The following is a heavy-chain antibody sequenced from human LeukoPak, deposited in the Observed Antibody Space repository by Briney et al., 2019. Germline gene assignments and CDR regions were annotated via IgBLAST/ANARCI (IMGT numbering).Heavy chain of an antibody. CDR2: TNPNSGGT. V-gene: IGHV1-2*02. D-gene: IGHD2-2*01. J-gene: IGHJ6*03. Sequence: ASVKVSCKASGYTFTGYYMHWVRQAPGQGLEWMGWTNPNSGGTNYAQKFQGRVTMTRDTSISTAYMELSRLRSDDTAVYYCARAPRGDQLLQDYYYYYMDVWGKGTTVTVSS. CDR1: GYTFTGYY. CDR3: ARAPRGDQLLQDYYYYYMDV.